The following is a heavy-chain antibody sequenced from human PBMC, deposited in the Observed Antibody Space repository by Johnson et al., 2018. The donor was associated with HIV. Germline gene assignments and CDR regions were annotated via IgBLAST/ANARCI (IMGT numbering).Heavy chain of an antibody. CDR3: ARSLPDPHPEWELRAVYAFDI. J-gene: IGHJ3*02. D-gene: IGHD1-26*01. CDR2: ISWNSGSI. CDR1: GFTFDDYA. Sequence: VQLVESGGGLVQPGRSLRLSCAASGFTFDDYAMHWVRQAPGKGLEWVSGISWNSGSIGYADSVKGRFTISRDNAKNSLYLQMNSLRAEDTAVYYCARSLPDPHPEWELRAVYAFDIWGQGTMVTVSS. V-gene: IGHV3-9*01.